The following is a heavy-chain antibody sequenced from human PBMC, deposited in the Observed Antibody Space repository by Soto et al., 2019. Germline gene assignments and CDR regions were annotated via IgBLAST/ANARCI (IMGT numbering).Heavy chain of an antibody. V-gene: IGHV3-15*01. Sequence: GGSLRLSCAASGFTFSNAWMSWVRQAPGKGLEWVGRIKSKTDGGTTDYAAPVKGRFTISRDDSKNTLYLQMNSLKTEDTAVYYCTTDTHMGTTPFYYYGMDVWGQGTTVTVSS. J-gene: IGHJ6*02. CDR1: GFTFSNAW. D-gene: IGHD1-1*01. CDR3: TTDTHMGTTPFYYYGMDV. CDR2: IKSKTDGGTT.